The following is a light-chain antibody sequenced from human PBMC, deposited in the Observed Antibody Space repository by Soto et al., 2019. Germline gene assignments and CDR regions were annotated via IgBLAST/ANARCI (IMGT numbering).Light chain of an antibody. CDR1: QTISSW. CDR2: KAS. V-gene: IGKV1-5*03. J-gene: IGKJ1*01. CDR3: QHYNSYSEA. Sequence: DIQMTQSPSTLSGSVGDRVTITCRASQTISSWLSWYQQKPGKAPKLLIYKASTLKSVVPSRVSSSGSGTEFTLTISSLQPDDFATYYYQHYNSYSEAFGQGTKVELK.